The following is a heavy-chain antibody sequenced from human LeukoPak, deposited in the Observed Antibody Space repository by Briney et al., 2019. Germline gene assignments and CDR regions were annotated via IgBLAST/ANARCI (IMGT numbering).Heavy chain of an antibody. CDR2: IYYSGST. CDR1: GGSISSGGYY. V-gene: IGHV4-31*03. D-gene: IGHD6-13*01. J-gene: IGHJ6*02. CDR3: ARGSSWSYHYYYGMDV. Sequence: PSETLSLTCTVSGGSISSGGYYWSWIRQHPGKGPEWIGYIYYSGSTYYNPSLKSRVTISVDTSKNQFSLKLSSVTAADTAVYYCARGSSWSYHYYYGMDVWGQGTTVTVSS.